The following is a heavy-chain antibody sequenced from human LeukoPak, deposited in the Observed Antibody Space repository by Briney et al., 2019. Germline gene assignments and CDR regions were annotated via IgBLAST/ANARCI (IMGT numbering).Heavy chain of an antibody. CDR1: GFTFSSYG. CDR2: IRYDGSNK. CDR3: AKDIGDYGSGSYYPVGYFQH. J-gene: IGHJ1*01. Sequence: GGSLRLSCAASGFTFSSYGMHWVRQAPGKGLEWVAFIRYDGSNKYYADSVKGRFTISRDNAKNSLYLQMNSLRAEDTALYYCAKDIGDYGSGSYYPVGYFQHWGQGTLVTVSS. V-gene: IGHV3-30*02. D-gene: IGHD3-10*01.